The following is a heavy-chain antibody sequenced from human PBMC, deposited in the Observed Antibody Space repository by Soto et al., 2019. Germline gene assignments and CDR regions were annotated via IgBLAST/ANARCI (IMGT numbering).Heavy chain of an antibody. CDR1: GYSFTNYV. V-gene: IGHV1-3*01. Sequence: ASVKVSCKTSGYSFTNYVIHWVRQAPGQTLECMGWINPANGDTRYSQKFQGRVTITRDTSETTAYMDLNSLIPDDTAIYYCAKSGSLDSWGQGTPVTVSS. J-gene: IGHJ4*02. CDR2: INPANGDT. D-gene: IGHD1-26*01. CDR3: AKSGSLDS.